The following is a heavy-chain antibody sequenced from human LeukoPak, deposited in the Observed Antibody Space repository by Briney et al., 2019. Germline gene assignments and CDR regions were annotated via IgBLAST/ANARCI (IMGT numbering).Heavy chain of an antibody. CDR3: ARGRLRLGELYPYYFDY. J-gene: IGHJ4*02. V-gene: IGHV4-59*01. CDR2: IYYSGST. CDR1: GGSISSYY. Sequence: SETLSLTCTVSGGSISSYYWSWIRQPPGKGLEWIGDIYYSGSTNYNPSPKSRGSTFLDTSKNQFSLKLSSVTAADTAVYYCARGRLRLGELYPYYFDYWGQGTLVTVSS. D-gene: IGHD3-16*01.